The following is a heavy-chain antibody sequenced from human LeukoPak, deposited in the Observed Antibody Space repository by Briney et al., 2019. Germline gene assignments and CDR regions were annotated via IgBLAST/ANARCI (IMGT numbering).Heavy chain of an antibody. Sequence: SETLSLTCTVSGGSINNYFWRWMRQPPGKGLEWIGYIYYSGSTNYNPSLKSRGTISVNTSKNQFSLKLSSVTAADTAVYYCARDSRRYFESNWFDPWGQGTLVTVSS. CDR2: IYYSGST. J-gene: IGHJ5*02. CDR3: ARDSRRYFESNWFDP. D-gene: IGHD3-9*01. V-gene: IGHV4-59*01. CDR1: GGSINNYF.